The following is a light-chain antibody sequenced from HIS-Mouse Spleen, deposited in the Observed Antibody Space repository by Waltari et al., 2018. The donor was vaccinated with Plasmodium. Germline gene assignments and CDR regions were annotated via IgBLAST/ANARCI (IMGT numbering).Light chain of an antibody. CDR3: QQSHT. V-gene: IGKV1-39*01. J-gene: IGKJ2*01. CDR1: QSISSY. Sequence: DIQMTQSPSSLSASVGDRVTITCRASQSISSYLNWYQQKPGKAPKLRIYAASSLQSGGPSRFSGSGSGTDFTLTISSLQPEDFATYYCQQSHTFGQGTKLEIK. CDR2: AAS.